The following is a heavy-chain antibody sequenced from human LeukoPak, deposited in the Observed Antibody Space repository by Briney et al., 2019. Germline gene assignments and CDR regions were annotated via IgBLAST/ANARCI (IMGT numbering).Heavy chain of an antibody. J-gene: IGHJ4*02. D-gene: IGHD3-3*01. CDR1: GFTVSSNY. CDR3: ARESSRFGVVTYRDLDY. Sequence: TGGSLRLSCAASGFTVSSNYVSWVRQAPGKGLEWVSVIYSGGSTYYADSVKGRFTISRDNSKNTLYLQMNSLRAEDTAVYYCARESSRFGVVTYRDLDYWGQGTLVTVSS. V-gene: IGHV3-53*01. CDR2: IYSGGST.